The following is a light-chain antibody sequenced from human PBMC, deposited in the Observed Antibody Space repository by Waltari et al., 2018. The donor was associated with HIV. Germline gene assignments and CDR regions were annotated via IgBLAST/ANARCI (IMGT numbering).Light chain of an antibody. J-gene: IGLJ2*01. CDR1: SLRSYY. CDR3: NSRDISGNHRL. CDR2: GKN. V-gene: IGLV3-19*01. Sequence: SSELTQDPAVSVALGQTVRITCQGDSLRSYYASWYQQKPGQAPVLVIYGKNNRPSGIPDRFSGSSSGNTASLTITGAQAEDEADYSCNSRDISGNHRLCGGGTKLTVL.